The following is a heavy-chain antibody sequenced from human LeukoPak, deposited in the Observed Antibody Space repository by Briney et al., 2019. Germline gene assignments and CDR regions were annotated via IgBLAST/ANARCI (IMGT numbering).Heavy chain of an antibody. V-gene: IGHV3-11*04. CDR3: ARMLATVGILTGYWYYFDY. J-gene: IGHJ4*02. CDR1: GFTFSDYY. D-gene: IGHD3-9*01. Sequence: PGGSLRLSCAASGFTFSDYYMSWIRQAPGKGLEWVSYISSSGSTVYYADSVKGRFTISRDNAKNSLYLQMNSLRAEDTAVYYCARMLATVGILTGYWYYFDYWGQGTLVTVSS. CDR2: ISSSGSTV.